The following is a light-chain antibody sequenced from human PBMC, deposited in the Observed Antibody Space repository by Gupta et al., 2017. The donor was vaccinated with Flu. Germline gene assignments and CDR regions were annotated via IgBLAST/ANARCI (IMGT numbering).Light chain of an antibody. Sequence: NFMLTQPHSVSESPGKTVTISCPRSSGSIASNYVQWYQQRPGSSPTTVIYEDNQRPSGVPDRFSGSIDSSSNSASLTISGLKTEDEADYYCQSYDNSDHWAFGGGTKLTVL. CDR3: QSYDNSDHWA. V-gene: IGLV6-57*01. CDR2: EDN. CDR1: SGSIASNY. J-gene: IGLJ3*02.